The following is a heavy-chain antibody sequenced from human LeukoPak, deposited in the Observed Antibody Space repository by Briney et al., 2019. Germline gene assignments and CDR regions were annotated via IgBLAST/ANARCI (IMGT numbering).Heavy chain of an antibody. V-gene: IGHV3-33*01. J-gene: IGHJ3*01. Sequence: GGSPRLSCAASGFTFSSYGMHWVRQAPGKGLEWVAVIWYDGSDKYYADSVKGRFTISRDNSKSTLYLQMSSLRAEDTAVYYCARTNLFVDTAVNDAFDVWGQGTMVIVSS. CDR3: ARTNLFVDTAVNDAFDV. CDR2: IWYDGSDK. CDR1: GFTFSSYG. D-gene: IGHD5-18*01.